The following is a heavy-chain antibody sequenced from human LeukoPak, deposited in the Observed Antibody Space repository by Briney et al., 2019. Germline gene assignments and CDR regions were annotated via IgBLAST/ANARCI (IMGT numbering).Heavy chain of an antibody. V-gene: IGHV3-21*01. J-gene: IGHJ3*02. CDR3: ARGHSGSYQRNDAFDI. D-gene: IGHD1-26*01. CDR1: GFGFSVYS. CDR2: ISSDSKYI. Sequence: GGSRRLSCAASGFGFSVYSMIWIRQVPGKGLEWVSSISSDSKYIYYAGLMKGRFTVSRDNARNSLSLQMDSPGAEDTAIYYCARGHSGSYQRNDAFDIWGQGTMVTVSS.